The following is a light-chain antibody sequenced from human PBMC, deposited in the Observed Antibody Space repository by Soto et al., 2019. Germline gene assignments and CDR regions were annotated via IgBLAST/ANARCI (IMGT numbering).Light chain of an antibody. J-gene: IGLJ2*01. CDR1: SSDVGGYNY. Sequence: QSALTQPASVSGSPGQSITISCTGTSSDVGGYNYVSWYQQHPGKAPKLMIYDVSNRPSGVSNRFSGSKSGNTASLTISGLQAEDEADYYCSSYTSSSTLVVFGVGTKVPVL. V-gene: IGLV2-14*01. CDR2: DVS. CDR3: SSYTSSSTLVV.